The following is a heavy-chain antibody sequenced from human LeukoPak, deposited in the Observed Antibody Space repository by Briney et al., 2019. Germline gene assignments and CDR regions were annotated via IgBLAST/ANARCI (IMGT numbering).Heavy chain of an antibody. CDR1: GFTFSSFG. V-gene: IGHV3-30*02. CDR3: TSSGSYRDFGY. Sequence: GGSLRLSCAASGFTFSSFGMHWVRQAPGKGLEWVAFIPYDGSAKYYADSVKGRFTISRDNSKNTLYLQMNSLRAEDTAVYYCTSSGSYRDFGYWGQGTLVTVSS. CDR2: IPYDGSAK. D-gene: IGHD3-10*01. J-gene: IGHJ4*02.